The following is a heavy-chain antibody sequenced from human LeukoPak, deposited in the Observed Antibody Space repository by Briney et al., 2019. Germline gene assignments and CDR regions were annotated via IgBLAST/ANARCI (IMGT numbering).Heavy chain of an antibody. D-gene: IGHD3-10*01. J-gene: IGHJ3*02. CDR3: ARDPVREFGELLYDAFDI. V-gene: IGHV1-46*03. Sequence: ASVKVSCKASGYTFTSYYMRWVRQAPGQGLEWMGIINPSGGSTSYAQKFQGRVTMTRDTSTSTVYMELSSLRSEDTAVYYCARDPVREFGELLYDAFDIWGQGTMVTVSS. CDR1: GYTFTSYY. CDR2: INPSGGST.